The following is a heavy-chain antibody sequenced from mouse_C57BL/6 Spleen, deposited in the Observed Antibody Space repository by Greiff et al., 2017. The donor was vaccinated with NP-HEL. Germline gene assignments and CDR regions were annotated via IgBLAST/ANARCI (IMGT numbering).Heavy chain of an antibody. D-gene: IGHD4-1*01. CDR1: GFTFSSYA. Sequence: EVKLVESGGSLVKPGGSLKLSCTTSGFTFSSYAMSWVRQTPEKRLEWVATISDGGSYTYYPDNVKGRFTISRDNAKNNLYLQMSHLKSEDTAMXYCARGLTGTDFDYWGQGTTLTVSS. V-gene: IGHV5-4*03. J-gene: IGHJ2*01. CDR2: ISDGGSYT. CDR3: ARGLTGTDFDY.